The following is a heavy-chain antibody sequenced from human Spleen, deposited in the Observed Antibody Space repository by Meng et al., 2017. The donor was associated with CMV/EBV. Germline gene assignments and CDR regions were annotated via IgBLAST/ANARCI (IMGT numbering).Heavy chain of an antibody. V-gene: IGHV4-39*07. Sequence: RRLPEWGPGLVKPSETLSLTCMVSGASISSSSNNYWAWIRQPPGKGLEWIGTIYYTGTTYYNPSLKSRVTISVDTSKSQFSLKLNSVTAADTAVYYCARDRGWLQLLWYFDLWGRGTLVTVSS. D-gene: IGHD5-24*01. J-gene: IGHJ2*01. CDR2: IYYTGTT. CDR1: GASISSSSNNY. CDR3: ARDRGWLQLLWYFDL.